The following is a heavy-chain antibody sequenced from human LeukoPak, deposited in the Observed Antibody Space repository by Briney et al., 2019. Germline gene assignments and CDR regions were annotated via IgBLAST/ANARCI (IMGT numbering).Heavy chain of an antibody. CDR1: GFTFDDYA. CDR2: ISGSGGST. V-gene: IGHV3-23*01. D-gene: IGHD4-17*01. J-gene: IGHJ4*02. CDR3: AKDSVRLRPYHFDY. Sequence: PGGSLRLSCAASGFTFDDYAMHWVRQAPGKGLEWVSAISGSGGSTYYADSVKGRFTISRDNSKSTLYLQMNSLRAEDTAVYYCAKDSVRLRPYHFDYWGQGTLVTVSS.